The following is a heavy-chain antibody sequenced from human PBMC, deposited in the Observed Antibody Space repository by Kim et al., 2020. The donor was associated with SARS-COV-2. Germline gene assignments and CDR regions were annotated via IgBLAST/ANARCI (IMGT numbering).Heavy chain of an antibody. CDR3: ARHWGIVSGGMDV. CDR1: GFGFSSYW. V-gene: IGHV3-7*01. J-gene: IGHJ6*02. Sequence: GGSLRLSCAASGFGFSSYWMTWVRQAPGKGLEWVANIKQDGSEKYYVDSVKGRFTISRDNAKKSLYLQMNSLRVEDTAVYYCARHWGIVSGGMDVWGQGTTVTVPS. CDR2: IKQDGSEK. D-gene: IGHD3-16*01.